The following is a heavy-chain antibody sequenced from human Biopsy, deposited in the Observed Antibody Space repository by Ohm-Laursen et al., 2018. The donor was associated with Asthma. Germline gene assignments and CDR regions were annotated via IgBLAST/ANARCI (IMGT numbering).Heavy chain of an antibody. CDR1: GGTFSNYA. V-gene: IGHV1-69*13. Sequence: SVKASCKVSGGTFSNYAISWVRQAPGQGLEWMGGLIPVLGTPDHAQMFEGRVTITADESTSTAYMELSSLSSEDTAVYYCARGYSGSDRIVYYYSGLEVWGQGTTVTVSS. D-gene: IGHD5-12*01. CDR3: ARGYSGSDRIVYYYSGLEV. J-gene: IGHJ6*02. CDR2: LIPVLGTP.